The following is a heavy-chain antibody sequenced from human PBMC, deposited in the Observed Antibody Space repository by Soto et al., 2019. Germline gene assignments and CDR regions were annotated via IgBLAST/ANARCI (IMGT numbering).Heavy chain of an antibody. D-gene: IGHD2-15*01. Sequence: QVQLVQSGAEVKKPGSSVKVSCKASGGTFSSYAISWVRQAPGQGLEWMGGIIPIFRTADYAQKFPGRVTITADESTGTAYMGLSILRSEDTAVYYCASVETQRYSDGIDVWGQGTPVTVSS. CDR3: ASVETQRYSDGIDV. CDR2: IIPIFRTA. CDR1: GGTFSSYA. V-gene: IGHV1-69*12. J-gene: IGHJ6*02.